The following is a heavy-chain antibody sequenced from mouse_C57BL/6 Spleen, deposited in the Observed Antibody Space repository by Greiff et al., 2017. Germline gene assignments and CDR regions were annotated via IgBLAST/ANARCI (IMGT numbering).Heavy chain of an antibody. CDR2: INPNNGGT. J-gene: IGHJ2*01. CDR1: GYTFTDYN. D-gene: IGHD1-1*01. CDR3: ARSNYGSSPYYFDY. Sequence: EVQLQQSGPELVKPGASVKIPCKASGYTFTDYNMDWVKQSHGKSLEWIGDINPNNGGTIYNQKFKGKATLTVDKSSSTAYMEPRSLTSEDTAVYYCARSNYGSSPYYFDYWGQGTTLTVSS. V-gene: IGHV1-18*01.